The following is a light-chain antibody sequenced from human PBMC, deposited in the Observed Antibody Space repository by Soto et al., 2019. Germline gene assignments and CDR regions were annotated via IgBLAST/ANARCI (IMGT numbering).Light chain of an antibody. V-gene: IGKV3-15*01. CDR2: GAS. CDR1: QSVSSN. CDR3: QQYNNWWT. J-gene: IGKJ1*01. Sequence: EIVITHSPATLSISPGERATLSCRASQSVSSNLAWYQQKPGQAPRLLIYGASTRATGIPARFSGSGSGTEFTLTISSLQSEDFAVYYCQQYNNWWTFGQGTRWIS.